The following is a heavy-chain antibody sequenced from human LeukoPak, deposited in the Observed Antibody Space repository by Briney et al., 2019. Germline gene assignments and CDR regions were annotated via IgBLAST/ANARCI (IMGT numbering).Heavy chain of an antibody. CDR3: ARDDYDSSGYYWGYFDY. CDR2: IKQDGSEK. D-gene: IGHD3-22*01. J-gene: IGHJ4*02. CDR1: GFTFSSYW. V-gene: IGHV3-7*01. Sequence: PGGSLRLSCAASGFTFSSYWMSWVRQAPGKGLEWVANIKQDGSEKYYVDSVKGRFTISRDNAKNSLYLQMNSLRAEDTAVYYCARDDYDSSGYYWGYFDYWGQGTLVTVSS.